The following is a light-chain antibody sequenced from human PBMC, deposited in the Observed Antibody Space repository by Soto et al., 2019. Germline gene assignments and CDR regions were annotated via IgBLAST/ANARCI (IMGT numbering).Light chain of an antibody. CDR1: SGYIGSYNR. CDR3: SSYTNINTRACV. CDR2: EVT. Sequence: SVRTHPVSASVSPGHSIAISCTGTSGYIGSYNRVSLYQQHPGKAPKLIIYEVTDRPSRVSNRFSGSKSGNTASLTISGLQDEDEAEYYCSSYTNINTRACVFGTGTKVTVL. V-gene: IGLV2-14*01. J-gene: IGLJ1*01.